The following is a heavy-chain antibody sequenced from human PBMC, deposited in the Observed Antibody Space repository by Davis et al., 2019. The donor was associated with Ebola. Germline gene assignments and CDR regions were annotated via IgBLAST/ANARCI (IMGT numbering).Heavy chain of an antibody. CDR3: ARDSQNGGYYGMDV. D-gene: IGHD4-23*01. J-gene: IGHJ6*04. V-gene: IGHV1-46*01. CDR1: GYTFTHYY. Sequence: ASVKVSCKASGYTFTHYYMHWVRLAPGQGLEWMGMINPSGGSAIYAQKFQGRVTVTRDTSTSTVYMELSSLRSEDTAVYYCARDSQNGGYYGMDVWGKGTTVTVSS. CDR2: INPSGGSA.